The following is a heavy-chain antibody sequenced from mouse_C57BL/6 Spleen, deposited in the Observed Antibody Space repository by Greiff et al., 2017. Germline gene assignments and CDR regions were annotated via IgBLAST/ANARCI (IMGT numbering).Heavy chain of an antibody. J-gene: IGHJ1*03. Sequence: EVQLQQSGPELVKPGASVKISCKASGYSFTDYNMNWVKQSNGTSLEWIGVINPNYGTTSYNQKFKGKATLTVAQSSSTAYMQLNSLTSEDSGVYYCPRPTTVVARDWYFDVWGTGTTVTVSS. CDR3: PRPTTVVARDWYFDV. CDR1: GYSFTDYN. CDR2: INPNYGTT. V-gene: IGHV1-39*01. D-gene: IGHD1-1*01.